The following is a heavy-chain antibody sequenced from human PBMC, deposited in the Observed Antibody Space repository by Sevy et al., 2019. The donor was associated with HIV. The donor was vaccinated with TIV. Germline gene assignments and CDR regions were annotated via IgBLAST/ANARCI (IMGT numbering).Heavy chain of an antibody. CDR2: ISGSGGST. CDR3: AKDSYFDNTLFDY. Sequence: GGSLRLSCAASRFTLNNYAMNWVRQAPGKGLEWVSGISGSGGSTYYSDSVKGRFTISRDNSKNTLYLQMNSLRAEDTAVYYCAKDSYFDNTLFDYWGQGTLVTVSS. CDR1: RFTLNNYA. J-gene: IGHJ4*02. V-gene: IGHV3-23*01. D-gene: IGHD3-22*01.